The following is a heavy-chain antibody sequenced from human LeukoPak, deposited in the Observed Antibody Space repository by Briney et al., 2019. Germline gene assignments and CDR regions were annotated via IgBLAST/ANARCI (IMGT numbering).Heavy chain of an antibody. CDR3: ARGKYCSGGSCPDFDP. CDR1: GYTFTSCG. CDR2: ISAYNGNT. D-gene: IGHD2-15*01. J-gene: IGHJ5*02. Sequence: ASVKVSCKASGYTFTSCGISWVRQAPGQGLEWMGWISAYNGNTNYAQKLQGRVTMTTDTSTSTAYMELRILRSDDTAVYYCARGKYCSGGSCPDFDPWGQGTLVTVSS. V-gene: IGHV1-18*01.